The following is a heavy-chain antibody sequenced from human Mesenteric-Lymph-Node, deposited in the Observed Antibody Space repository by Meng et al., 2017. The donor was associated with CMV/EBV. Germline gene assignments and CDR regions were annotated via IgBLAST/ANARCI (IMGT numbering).Heavy chain of an antibody. CDR2: ISSSSSYI. J-gene: IGHJ6*02. CDR1: GFTFSSYS. V-gene: IGHV3-21*01. D-gene: IGHD2-2*01. Sequence: GESLKISCAASGFTFSSYSMNWVRQAPGKGLEWVSSISSSSSYIYYADSVKGRFTISRDNAKNSLYLQMNSLRAEDTAVYYCARVLVVVPAAIYYYYYYGMDVWGQGTTVTVSS. CDR3: ARVLVVVPAAIYYYYYYGMDV.